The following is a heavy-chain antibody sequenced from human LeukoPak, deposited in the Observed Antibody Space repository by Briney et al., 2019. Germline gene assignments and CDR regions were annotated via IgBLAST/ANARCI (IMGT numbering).Heavy chain of an antibody. Sequence: SETLSLTCTVSGGSISNYYWSWIRQPPGKGLEWIGYIYYSGSTNYNPSLKSRVTISVDTSKNQFSLKLRSVTAADTAVYYCASDYGTGTYSIFWGQGTLVTVSS. J-gene: IGHJ4*02. V-gene: IGHV4-59*01. CDR1: GGSISNYY. D-gene: IGHD3-10*01. CDR2: IYYSGST. CDR3: ASDYGTGTYSIF.